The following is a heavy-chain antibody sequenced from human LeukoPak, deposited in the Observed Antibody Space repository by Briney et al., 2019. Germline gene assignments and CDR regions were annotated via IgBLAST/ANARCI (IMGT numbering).Heavy chain of an antibody. D-gene: IGHD3-22*01. CDR3: AREPHYYDSSGYGTRALDY. V-gene: IGHV4-31*03. J-gene: IGHJ4*02. CDR1: GGSISSGGYY. CDR2: IYYSGST. Sequence: SQTLSLTCTASGGSISSGGYYWSWIRQHPGKGLEWIGYIYYSGSTYYNPSLKSRVTISVDTSKNQFSLKLSSVTAADTAVYYCAREPHYYDSSGYGTRALDYWGQGTLVTVSS.